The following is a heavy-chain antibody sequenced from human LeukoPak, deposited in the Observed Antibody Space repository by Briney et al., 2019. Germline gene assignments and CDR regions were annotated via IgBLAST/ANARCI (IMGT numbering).Heavy chain of an antibody. D-gene: IGHD5-18*01. Sequence: ASVKVSCKASGYTFTNYGIAWVRQAPGQGLEWMGGFDPEDGETIYAQKFQGRVTMTEDTSTDTAYMELSSLRSEDTAVYYCATDLVDTAMVDWGQGTLVTVSS. J-gene: IGHJ4*02. CDR2: FDPEDGET. V-gene: IGHV1-24*01. CDR3: ATDLVDTAMVD. CDR1: GYTFTNYG.